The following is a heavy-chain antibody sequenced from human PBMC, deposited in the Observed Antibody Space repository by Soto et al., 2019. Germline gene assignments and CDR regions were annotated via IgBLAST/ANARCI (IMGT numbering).Heavy chain of an antibody. CDR3: ARDGPGSSWNLVRI. D-gene: IGHD6-13*01. V-gene: IGHV4-4*07. J-gene: IGHJ4*02. CDR2: IYTSGST. Sequence: KPSETLSLTCTVSGGSISSYYWSWIRQPAGKGLEWIGRIYTSGSTNYNPSLKSRVTMSVDTSKNQFSLKLSSVTAADTAVYYCARDGPGSSWNLVRIWGQGTLVTVSS. CDR1: GGSISSYY.